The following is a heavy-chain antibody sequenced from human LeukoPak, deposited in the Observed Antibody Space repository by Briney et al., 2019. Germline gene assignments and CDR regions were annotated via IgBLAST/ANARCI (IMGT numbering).Heavy chain of an antibody. V-gene: IGHV4-4*07. D-gene: IGHD2-2*01. CDR1: GGSISNSF. CDR2: ISTSGNT. CDR3: ARDLVVPPYNWFDP. Sequence: SETLSLTCTVSGGSISNSFWSWIRQPAGKGLEWIGLISTSGNTNYNPSLKSRVTMSVDTSNKQLSPRLSSVTAADTAVYYCARDLVVPPYNWFDPWGQGTLVTVSS. J-gene: IGHJ5*02.